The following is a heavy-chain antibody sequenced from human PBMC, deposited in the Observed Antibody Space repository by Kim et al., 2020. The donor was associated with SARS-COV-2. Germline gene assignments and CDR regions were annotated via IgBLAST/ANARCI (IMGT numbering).Heavy chain of an antibody. V-gene: IGHV5-51*01. J-gene: IGHJ5*02. CDR2: ISPGDSDI. D-gene: IGHD3-10*01. CDR1: GYKFTSFW. Sequence: GESLKISRKTSGYKFTSFWIGWVRQMPGKGLEWMGVISPGDSDIRYNPSFQGQVTIPADKSISTAYLQWSSLKASDTAIYYCARMLFYGSGSYLGWFDPWGQGPLVTVSP. CDR3: ARMLFYGSGSYLGWFDP.